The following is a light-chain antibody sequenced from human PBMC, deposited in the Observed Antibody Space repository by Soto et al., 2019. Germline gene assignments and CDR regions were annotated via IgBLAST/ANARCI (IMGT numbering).Light chain of an antibody. CDR2: EVS. J-gene: IGLJ1*01. CDR1: SSDVGGYKY. V-gene: IGLV2-8*01. Sequence: QSALTQPPSASGSPGQSVTISCTGTSSDVGGYKYVSWYQQHPGKAPKLMIYEVSKRPSGVPDRFSGSKSGNTASLTVSGLQAEDEADYYCSSYAGSTNLVFRTGTKVTVL. CDR3: SSYAGSTNLV.